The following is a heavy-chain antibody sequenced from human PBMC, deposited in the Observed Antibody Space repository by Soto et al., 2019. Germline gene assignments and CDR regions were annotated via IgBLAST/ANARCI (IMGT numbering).Heavy chain of an antibody. V-gene: IGHV4-30-4*01. D-gene: IGHD1-1*01. J-gene: IGHJ5*02. CDR2: IFYSGST. CDR1: GGSISHNDYY. Sequence: PSETLSLTCTVSGGSISHNDYYWRWIRKPQGQGLECIGYIFYSGSTYYNPSLESRITMSVDTSKNQFSLQLSSVTPADTAVYYCVRDGTKTLRDWFDPWGQGISVTVSS. CDR3: VRDGTKTLRDWFDP.